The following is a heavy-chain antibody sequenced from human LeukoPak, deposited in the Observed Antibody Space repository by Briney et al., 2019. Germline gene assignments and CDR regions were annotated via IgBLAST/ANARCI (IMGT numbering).Heavy chain of an antibody. D-gene: IGHD2-2*01. CDR2: IYYGGST. CDR1: GGSISSGGYY. Sequence: SETLSLTCTVSGGSISSGGYYWSWIRQHPGKGLEWIGYIYYGGSTYYNPSLKSRVTISVDTSKNQFSLKLSSVTAADTAVYYCARGSSSSSLDYWGQGTLVTVSS. CDR3: ARGSSSSSLDY. J-gene: IGHJ4*02. V-gene: IGHV4-31*03.